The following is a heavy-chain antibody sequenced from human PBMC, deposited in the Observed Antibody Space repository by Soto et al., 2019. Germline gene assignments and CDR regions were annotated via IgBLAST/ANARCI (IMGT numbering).Heavy chain of an antibody. V-gene: IGHV4-59*01. CDR3: VRDTGY. Sequence: QVQLQESGPGLVKPSETLSLTCTVSGGSISNYYWSWVRQPPGKGLEWIGYIYYSGSTNYNPSLKSRVTISVDTSKNHFSLKLSSVTAADTALYYCVRDTGYWGQGTLVTVSS. CDR1: GGSISNYY. CDR2: IYYSGST. D-gene: IGHD2-8*02. J-gene: IGHJ4*02.